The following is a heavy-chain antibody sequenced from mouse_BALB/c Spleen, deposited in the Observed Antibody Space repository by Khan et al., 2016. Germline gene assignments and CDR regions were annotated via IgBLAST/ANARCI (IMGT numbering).Heavy chain of an antibody. Sequence: EVELVESGGGLVQPGGSRTLSRAASGFTFSSFGMHWVRQAPEKGLEWVAYISSGSSTIYYADTVKGRFIISRDTPKNPLFLQMTSLRSEDTAMYYCARDDRYVMDYWGQGTSVTVSS. CDR3: ARDDRYVMDY. CDR2: ISSGSSTI. V-gene: IGHV5-17*02. D-gene: IGHD2-14*01. CDR1: GFTFSSFG. J-gene: IGHJ4*01.